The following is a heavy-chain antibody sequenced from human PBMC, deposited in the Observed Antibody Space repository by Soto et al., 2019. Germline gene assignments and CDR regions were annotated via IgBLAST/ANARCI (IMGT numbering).Heavy chain of an antibody. CDR1: GFTFSSYG. J-gene: IGHJ6*02. Sequence: QVQLVESGGGVVQPGRSLRLSCAASGFTFSSYGMHWVRQAPGKGLEWVAVISYDGSNKYYADSVKGRFTISRDNSKNTLELQMNSLRAEDTAVYYCAKDLLRPGRAYGMDVWGQGTTVTVSS. CDR3: AKDLLRPGRAYGMDV. V-gene: IGHV3-30*18. CDR2: ISYDGSNK.